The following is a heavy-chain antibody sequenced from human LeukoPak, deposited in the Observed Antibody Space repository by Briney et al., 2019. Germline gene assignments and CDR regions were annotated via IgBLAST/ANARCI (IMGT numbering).Heavy chain of an antibody. CDR1: DGSISSSSYS. D-gene: IGHD5-24*01. CDR3: ARQNTRDGYSH. Sequence: PSETLSLTCTVSDGSISSSSYSWGWIRQPPGKGLEWIGSIYYSGSTYYNPSLKSRVTISVDTSMNHFSLKLSSVTASDTAVYYCARQNTRDGYSHWGQGTLVTVSS. V-gene: IGHV4-39*01. CDR2: IYYSGST. J-gene: IGHJ4*02.